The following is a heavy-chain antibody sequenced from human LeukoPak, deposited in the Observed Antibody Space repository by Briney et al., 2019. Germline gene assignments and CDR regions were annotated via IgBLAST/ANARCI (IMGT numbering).Heavy chain of an antibody. Sequence: ASVKVSCKVSGYTLTELSMHWVRQAPGKGLEWMGGFDPEDGETIYAQKFQGRVTMTEDSSTDTAYMELSSLGSEDTAVYYCATPMVRGVMGRRVSDYWGQGTLVTVSS. D-gene: IGHD3-10*01. V-gene: IGHV1-24*01. CDR3: ATPMVRGVMGRRVSDY. J-gene: IGHJ4*02. CDR1: GYTLTELS. CDR2: FDPEDGET.